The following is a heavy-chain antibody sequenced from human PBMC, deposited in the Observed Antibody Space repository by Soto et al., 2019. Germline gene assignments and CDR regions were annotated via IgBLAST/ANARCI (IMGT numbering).Heavy chain of an antibody. J-gene: IGHJ4*02. CDR2: INHSGST. CDR1: GGSFSGYY. D-gene: IGHD6-6*01. V-gene: IGHV4-34*01. CDR3: ATSPNYYSSSSDIDY. Sequence: SETLSLTCAVYGGSFSGYYWSWIRQPPGKGLEWIGEINHSGSTNYNPSLKSRVTISVDTSKNQFSLKLSSVTAVDTAVYYCATSPNYYSSSSDIDYWGQGTLVTVSS.